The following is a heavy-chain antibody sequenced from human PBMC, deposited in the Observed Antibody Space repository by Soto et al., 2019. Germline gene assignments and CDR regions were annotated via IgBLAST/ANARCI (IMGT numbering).Heavy chain of an antibody. Sequence: QVQLVQSGAEVKKPGASVKVSCKASGYTFTSYGISWVRQAPGQGLEWMGWISAYNGNTNYAQKLQGRVTMTTDTSASTDYMEVRSLRSGDTAVYYCASEEEQQLVRGVWFDPWGQGTLVTVSS. CDR2: ISAYNGNT. CDR1: GYTFTSYG. J-gene: IGHJ5*02. V-gene: IGHV1-18*01. CDR3: ASEEEQQLVRGVWFDP. D-gene: IGHD6-13*01.